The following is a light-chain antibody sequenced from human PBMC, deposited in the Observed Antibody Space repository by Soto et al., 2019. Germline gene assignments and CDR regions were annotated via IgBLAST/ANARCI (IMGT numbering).Light chain of an antibody. J-gene: IGLJ1*01. CDR2: EGS. CDR3: CSYAGSSTYV. V-gene: IGLV1-40*01. CDR1: SSNIGAGYD. Sequence: QSVLTQPPSVSGAPGQRVTISCTGSSSNIGAGYDVHWYQQLPGKAPKLMIYEGSKRPSGVSNRFSGSKSGNTASLTISGLQAEDEADYYCCSYAGSSTYVFGTGTKLTVL.